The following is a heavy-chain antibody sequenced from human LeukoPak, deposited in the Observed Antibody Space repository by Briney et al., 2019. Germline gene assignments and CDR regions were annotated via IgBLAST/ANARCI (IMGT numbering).Heavy chain of an antibody. CDR1: GGTFSSYA. J-gene: IGHJ5*02. Sequence: ASVKVSCKASGGTFSSYAISWVRQAPGQGLEWMGGIIPIFGTANYAQKFQGRVTITTDESTSTAYMELSSLRSEDTAVYYRASASHYYGSGSYPYNWFDPWGQGTLVTVSS. D-gene: IGHD3-10*01. V-gene: IGHV1-69*05. CDR3: ASASHYYGSGSYPYNWFDP. CDR2: IIPIFGTA.